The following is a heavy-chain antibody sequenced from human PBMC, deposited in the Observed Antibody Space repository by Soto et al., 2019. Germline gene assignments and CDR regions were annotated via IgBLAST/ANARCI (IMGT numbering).Heavy chain of an antibody. D-gene: IGHD3-16*01. Sequence: QVQLVESGGGVAQPGASLRLSCVGSGFTFRSYVIHWVRQAPGKGLEWVALTSYDGSNKYYDDSVKGRFTISRDNSRNTVDLHMDSLRLEDTALYYCARWGTTGGLDVWGQGTLVSVSS. V-gene: IGHV3-30*19. J-gene: IGHJ4*02. CDR3: ARWGTTGGLDV. CDR2: TSYDGSNK. CDR1: GFTFRSYV.